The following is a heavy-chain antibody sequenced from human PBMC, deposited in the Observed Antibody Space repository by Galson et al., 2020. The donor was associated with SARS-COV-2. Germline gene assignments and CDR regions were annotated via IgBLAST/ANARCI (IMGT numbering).Heavy chain of an antibody. J-gene: IGHJ3*02. CDR2: ISHSGGT. CDR1: GTSISSGSYS. CDR3: ARLHYGEYAPEAFGI. V-gene: IGHV4-30-2*01. Sequence: SETLSLTCPVSGTSISSGSYSWNWIRQPPGKGLEWIGYISHSGGTYHNPSLKSRVTISGDRTKNQFSLRLGSVTAADTAVYYCARLHYGEYAPEAFGIWGPGTRVT. D-gene: IGHD4-17*01.